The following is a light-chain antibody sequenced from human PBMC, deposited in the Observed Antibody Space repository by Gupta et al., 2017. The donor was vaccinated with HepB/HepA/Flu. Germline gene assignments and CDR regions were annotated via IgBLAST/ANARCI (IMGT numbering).Light chain of an antibody. Sequence: EIVMTQSPATLSVSPGERATLSCRASQSVSSQLAWYQQKPGQAPRLLMYGASIRATGIPVRFSGSGSGTEFTLTSSSRQSEDFAVYYWQQDKNWISFGGGTKVEIK. CDR1: QSVSSQ. CDR3: QQDKNWIS. J-gene: IGKJ4*01. CDR2: GAS. V-gene: IGKV3-15*01.